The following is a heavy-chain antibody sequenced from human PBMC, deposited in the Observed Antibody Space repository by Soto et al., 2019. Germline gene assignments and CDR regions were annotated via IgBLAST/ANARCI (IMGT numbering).Heavy chain of an antibody. CDR2: ISYDGNNK. Sequence: QVQLVESGGGVVQPGRSLRLSCAASGFTFSIYAMHWVRQAPGKGLEWVAVISYDGNNKYYADSVKGRFTISRDNSKNTLYLQMNSLRAEDTAVYYCARDRGGGGYYGVDVWGKGTTVTVSS. J-gene: IGHJ6*04. CDR3: ARDRGGGGYYGVDV. V-gene: IGHV3-30-3*01. D-gene: IGHD2-15*01. CDR1: GFTFSIYA.